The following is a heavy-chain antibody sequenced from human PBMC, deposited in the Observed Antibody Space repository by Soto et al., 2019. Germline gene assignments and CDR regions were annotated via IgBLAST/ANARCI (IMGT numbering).Heavy chain of an antibody. Sequence: GASVKVSCKASGYTFTSYGISWVLQAPGQGLEWMGWISAYNGNTNYAQKLQGRVTMTTDTSTSTAYMELRSLRSDDTAVYYCARDEWGYSYGYNYYYYGMDVWGQGTTVTVSS. CDR1: GYTFTSYG. V-gene: IGHV1-18*01. J-gene: IGHJ6*02. CDR3: ARDEWGYSYGYNYYYYGMDV. D-gene: IGHD5-18*01. CDR2: ISAYNGNT.